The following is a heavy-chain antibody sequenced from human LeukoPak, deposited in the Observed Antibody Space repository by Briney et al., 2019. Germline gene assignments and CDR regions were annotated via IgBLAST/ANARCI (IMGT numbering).Heavy chain of an antibody. CDR2: ISSSSSYT. CDR3: ARLLPPIVATSHWFDP. V-gene: IGHV3-11*06. Sequence: KPGGSLRLSCAASGFTFSDYYMSWIRQAPGKGLEWVSYISSSSSYTNYADSVKGRFTISRDNAKYSLYLQMNSLRAEDTAVYYCARLLPPIVATSHWFDPWGQGTLVTVSS. CDR1: GFTFSDYY. J-gene: IGHJ5*02. D-gene: IGHD5-12*01.